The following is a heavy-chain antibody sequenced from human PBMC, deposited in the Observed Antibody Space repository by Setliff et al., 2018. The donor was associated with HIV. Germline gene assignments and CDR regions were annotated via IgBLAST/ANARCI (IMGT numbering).Heavy chain of an antibody. CDR2: ISGSGGST. D-gene: IGHD3-22*01. CDR3: ATGYFYDSSGYKH. CDR1: GFTFSSYA. J-gene: IGHJ4*02. Sequence: GGSLRLSCAASGFTFSSYAMSWVRQAPGKGLEWVSAISGSGGSTYYADSVKGLFTISRDNAKNSLYLQMNSLRAEDTAVYYCATGYFYDSSGYKHWGQGTLVTVSS. V-gene: IGHV3-23*01.